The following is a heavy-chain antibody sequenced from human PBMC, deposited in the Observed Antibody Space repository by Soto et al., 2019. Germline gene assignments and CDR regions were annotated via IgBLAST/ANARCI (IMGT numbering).Heavy chain of an antibody. CDR2: ISGSGGST. CDR1: GFTFSSYA. D-gene: IGHD3-3*01. V-gene: IGHV3-23*01. Sequence: GGSLRLSCAASGFTFSSYAMSWVRQAPGKGLEWVSAISGSGGSTYYADSVKGRFTISRDNSKNTLYLQMNSLRAEDTAVYYCAKGIEYYDFWSGYSYYYGMDVWGQGTTVTVS. J-gene: IGHJ6*02. CDR3: AKGIEYYDFWSGYSYYYGMDV.